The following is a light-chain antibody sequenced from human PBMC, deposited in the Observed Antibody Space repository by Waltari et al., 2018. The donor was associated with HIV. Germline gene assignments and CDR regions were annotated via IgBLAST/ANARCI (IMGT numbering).Light chain of an antibody. CDR3: QAWDSSTVV. J-gene: IGLJ2*01. CDR1: KLGDKY. Sequence: SYELTQPPSVSVSPGQTASITCSGDKLGDKYACWYQQKPGQSPVVVIYQDSNRPSGIPERFSGSNSGNTATLTISGTQAMDEADYYCQAWDSSTVVFGGGTKLTVL. V-gene: IGLV3-1*01. CDR2: QDS.